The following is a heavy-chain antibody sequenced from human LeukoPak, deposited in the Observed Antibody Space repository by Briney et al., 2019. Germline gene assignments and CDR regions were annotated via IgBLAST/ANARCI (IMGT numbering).Heavy chain of an antibody. CDR3: ASGYRYFDY. V-gene: IGHV3-74*01. D-gene: IGHD2-2*03. CDR2: INSDGSST. CDR1: GFTFSSYW. J-gene: IGHJ4*02. Sequence: TGGSLRLSCAASGFTFSSYWMHWVRHAPGKGLVGVSRINSDGSSTSYADSVKGRFTISRDNAKNTLYLQMNSLRAEDTAVYYCASGYRYFDYWGQGTLVTVSS.